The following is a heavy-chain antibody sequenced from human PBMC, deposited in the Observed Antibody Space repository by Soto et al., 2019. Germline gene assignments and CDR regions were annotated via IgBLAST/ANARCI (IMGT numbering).Heavy chain of an antibody. D-gene: IGHD5-18*01. V-gene: IGHV3-66*01. CDR2: IYSGGST. Sequence: EVQLVESGGGLVQPGGSLRLSCAASGFTVSSNYMSWVRQAPGKGLEWVSVIYSGGSTYYADSVKGRFTISRDNSMNTLYLQMNSLRAEDTAVYYCARSGYSYGQNWFDPWGQGTLVTVSS. J-gene: IGHJ5*02. CDR1: GFTVSSNY. CDR3: ARSGYSYGQNWFDP.